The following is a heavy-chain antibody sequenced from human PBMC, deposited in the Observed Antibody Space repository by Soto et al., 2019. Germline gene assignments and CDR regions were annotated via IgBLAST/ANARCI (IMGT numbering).Heavy chain of an antibody. CDR3: AWLSGVHDLLA. D-gene: IGHD3-16*02. V-gene: IGHV1-3*01. CDR2: INAGNGNT. Sequence: ASVKGSCKASGYTFTSYGISWVRQAPGQRLEWMGWINAGNGNTKYSQKFQGRVTITRDTSASTAYMELSSLRSEDTAVYYCAWLSGVHDLLAWGQGTLFTVP. CDR1: GYTFTSYG. J-gene: IGHJ5*02.